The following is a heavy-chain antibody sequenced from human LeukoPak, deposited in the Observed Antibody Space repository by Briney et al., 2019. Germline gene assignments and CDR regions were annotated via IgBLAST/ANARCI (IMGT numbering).Heavy chain of an antibody. CDR2: IHRAGRT. Sequence: AETLSLTCTVSGGSISIYYWSWVRQPPGQGLEWIGEIHRAGRTRYNPSLKSRVTISMDYSKNQFSLKLTSVTAADTAIYYCGKTDIYFNPIDYWGPGSLVTVSS. CDR3: GKTDIYFNPIDY. V-gene: IGHV4-59*12. J-gene: IGHJ4*02. CDR1: GGSISIYY. D-gene: IGHD3-9*01.